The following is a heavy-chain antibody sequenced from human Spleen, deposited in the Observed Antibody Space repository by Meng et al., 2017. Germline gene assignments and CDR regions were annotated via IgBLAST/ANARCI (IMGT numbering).Heavy chain of an antibody. CDR2: INHSGST. J-gene: IGHJ5*02. CDR3: VRSSACVRTGFDP. Sequence: QVQLQQWGAGLLKPSETLSLTCAVYGGSFSGYYWSWIRQPPGKGLEWIGEINHSGSTNYNPSLKSRVTISVDTSKNQFSLKLSSVTAADTAVYYCVRSSACVRTGFDPWGQGTLVTVSS. D-gene: IGHD6-19*01. CDR1: GGSFSGYY. V-gene: IGHV4-34*01.